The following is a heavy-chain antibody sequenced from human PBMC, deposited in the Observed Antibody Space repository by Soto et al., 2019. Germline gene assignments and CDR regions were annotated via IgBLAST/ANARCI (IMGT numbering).Heavy chain of an antibody. J-gene: IGHJ4*02. CDR3: ARGYYDSSGYYSDY. Sequence: LRLSCAASGFTFSDYYMSWIRQAPGKGLEWVSYISSSSSYTNYADSVKGRFTISRDNAKNSLYLQMNSLRAEDTAVYYCARGYYDSSGYYSDYWGQGTLVTVSS. CDR1: GFTFSDYY. D-gene: IGHD3-22*01. V-gene: IGHV3-11*06. CDR2: ISSSSSYT.